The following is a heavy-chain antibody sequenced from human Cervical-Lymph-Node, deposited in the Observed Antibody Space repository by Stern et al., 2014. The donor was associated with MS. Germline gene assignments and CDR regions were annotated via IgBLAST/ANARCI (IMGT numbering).Heavy chain of an antibody. D-gene: IGHD6-19*01. CDR3: ARQDAVAGLDY. J-gene: IGHJ4*02. V-gene: IGHV1-69*01. CDR2: IIPILVTP. CDR1: GDPSKNDP. Sequence: VQLVESGAEVKKPGSSVKVSCKSSGDPSKNDPISWVRQAPGQGLEWMGGIIPILVTPNYAQKFQGRVTITADGSTGTVYMEISSLRSEDTAVYYCARQDAVAGLDYWGQGTLVTVSS.